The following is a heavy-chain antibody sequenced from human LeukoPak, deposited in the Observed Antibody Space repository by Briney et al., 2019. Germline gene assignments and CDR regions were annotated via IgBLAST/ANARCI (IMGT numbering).Heavy chain of an antibody. D-gene: IGHD6-6*01. J-gene: IGHJ4*02. Sequence: SSETLSLTCAVYCGSFSGYYWSWIRQPPGKGLEWIGEINHSGSTNYNPSLKSRVTISVDTSKNQFSLKLSSVTAADTAVYYCAGVEYSSSQEYFDYWGQGTLVTVSS. CDR2: INHSGST. CDR3: AGVEYSSSQEYFDY. CDR1: CGSFSGYY. V-gene: IGHV4-34*01.